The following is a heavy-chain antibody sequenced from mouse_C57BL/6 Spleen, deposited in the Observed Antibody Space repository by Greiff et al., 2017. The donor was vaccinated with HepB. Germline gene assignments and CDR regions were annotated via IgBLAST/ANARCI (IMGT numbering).Heavy chain of an antibody. D-gene: IGHD4-1*02. J-gene: IGHJ1*03. V-gene: IGHV1-82*01. Sequence: LVESGPELVKPGASVKISCKASGYAFSSSWMNWVKQRPGKGLEWIGRIYPGDGDTNYNGKFKGKATLTADKSSSTAYMQLSSLTSEDSAVYFCARRPTTDWYFDVWGTGTTVTVSS. CDR3: ARRPTTDWYFDV. CDR2: IYPGDGDT. CDR1: GYAFSSSW.